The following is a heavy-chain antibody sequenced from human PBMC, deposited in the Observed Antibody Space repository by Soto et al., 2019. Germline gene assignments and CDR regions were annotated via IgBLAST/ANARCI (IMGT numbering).Heavy chain of an antibody. Sequence: PGGSLRLSCAASGFIISNYAMNWVRQAPGKGLEWVSTISGSGGSTYYADSVKGRFTISRDNSKNTLYLQMNSLRAEDTAVYYCAKRTIIGSYYVYWGRGTLVTVSS. CDR3: AKRTIIGSYYVY. D-gene: IGHD1-26*01. CDR2: ISGSGGST. V-gene: IGHV3-23*01. J-gene: IGHJ4*02. CDR1: GFIISNYA.